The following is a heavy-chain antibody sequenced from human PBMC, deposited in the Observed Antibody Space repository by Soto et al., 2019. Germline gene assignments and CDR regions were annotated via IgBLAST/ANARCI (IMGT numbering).Heavy chain of an antibody. CDR2: IGSDGRRD. V-gene: IGHV3-33*01. CDR3: ARDDDYGDDGLDY. D-gene: IGHD4-17*01. Sequence: QVQLVESGGGVVQPGGSLRLSCAASGFTFGRHGMHWVRQAPGKGLEWVAVIGSDGRRDSYADSVKGRFTISRDNGQNTLYLEMNSLRAEDTAVYYCARDDDYGDDGLDYWGHGTLVTVS. CDR1: GFTFGRHG. J-gene: IGHJ4*01.